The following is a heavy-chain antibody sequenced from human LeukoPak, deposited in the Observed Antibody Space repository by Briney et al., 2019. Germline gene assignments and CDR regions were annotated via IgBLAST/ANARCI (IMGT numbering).Heavy chain of an antibody. CDR3: AKLGDSSGGYYYMDV. J-gene: IGHJ6*03. V-gene: IGHV5-51*01. CDR2: IYPSDSNT. D-gene: IGHD3-22*01. CDR1: GYTFIAYW. Sequence: GESLKISCKASGYTFIAYWIAWVRQMPGKGLKWMGSIYPSDSNTRYSPSFQGQVTISADKTISTAYLTWNSLKASDTAIYYCAKLGDSSGGYYYMDVWGKGTTVTVSS.